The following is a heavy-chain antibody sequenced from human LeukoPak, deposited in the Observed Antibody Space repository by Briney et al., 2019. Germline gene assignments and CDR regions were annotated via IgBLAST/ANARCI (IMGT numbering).Heavy chain of an antibody. J-gene: IGHJ5*02. Sequence: SVKVSCKASGYTFTSYAISWVRQAPGQGLEWMGGIIPIFGTANYAQKFQGRVTITADKSTSTAYMELSSLRSEDTAVYYCARLYYDSSGYLQNWFDPWGQGTLVTVSS. D-gene: IGHD3-22*01. V-gene: IGHV1-69*06. CDR2: IIPIFGTA. CDR1: GYTFTSYA. CDR3: ARLYYDSSGYLQNWFDP.